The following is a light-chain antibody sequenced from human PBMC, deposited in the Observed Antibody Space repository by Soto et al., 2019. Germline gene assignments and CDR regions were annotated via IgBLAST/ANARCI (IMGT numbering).Light chain of an antibody. Sequence: QSALTQPASVSGSPGQSITISCTGTSSDFGTYNYVSWYQQHPGKAPKLMIYEVSNRPSGVSNRFSGFKSGNTASLTISGLQAEDEADYYCSSYTTSSSYVFGTGTKLTVL. V-gene: IGLV2-14*01. J-gene: IGLJ1*01. CDR3: SSYTTSSSYV. CDR1: SSDFGTYNY. CDR2: EVS.